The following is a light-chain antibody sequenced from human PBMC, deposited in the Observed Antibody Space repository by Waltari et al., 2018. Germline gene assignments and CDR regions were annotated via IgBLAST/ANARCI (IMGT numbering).Light chain of an antibody. Sequence: DIVMTQSPDSLAVSLGERATINCKSSESVIYDSDNKNYLAWYQQKPGQPPKLLIHWASIRESGFPYRFSGSGSGTDFTLTISSLQAEDVAVYYCQQYLSAPRTFGQGTVLEIK. CDR1: ESVIYDSDNKNY. V-gene: IGKV4-1*01. CDR3: QQYLSAPRT. J-gene: IGKJ2*02. CDR2: WAS.